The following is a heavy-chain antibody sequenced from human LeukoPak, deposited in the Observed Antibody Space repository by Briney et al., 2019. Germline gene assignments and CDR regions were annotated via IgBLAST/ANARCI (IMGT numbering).Heavy chain of an antibody. J-gene: IGHJ4*02. CDR2: IYNDNT. Sequence: GGSLRLSCAASGFTFDDYGMSWVRQAPGKGLEWVSFIYNDNTHYSDSVKGRFTISRDNSKNTLYLQMNSLRAEDTAVYYCARRAGAYSHPYDYWGQGTLVTVSS. V-gene: IGHV3-53*01. D-gene: IGHD4/OR15-4a*01. CDR3: ARRAGAYSHPYDY. CDR1: GFTFDDYG.